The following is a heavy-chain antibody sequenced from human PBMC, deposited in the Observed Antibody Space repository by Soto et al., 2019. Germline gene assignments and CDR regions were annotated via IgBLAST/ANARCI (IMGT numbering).Heavy chain of an antibody. V-gene: IGHV4-30-2*06. CDR3: APLAGTWTSDY. D-gene: IGHD1-1*01. CDR2: IHYSGST. J-gene: IGHJ4*02. Sequence: SETLSLTCAVSGGSISSGGYSWSWIRQSPGKGLEWIGYIHYSGSTYYSPSLQSRVTILVDSSKNQFSLNLNSVTAADTAVYYCAPLAGTWTSDYWGQGTLVTVSS. CDR1: GGSISSGGYS.